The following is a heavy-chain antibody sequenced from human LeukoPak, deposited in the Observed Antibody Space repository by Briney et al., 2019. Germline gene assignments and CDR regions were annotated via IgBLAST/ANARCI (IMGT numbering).Heavy chain of an antibody. J-gene: IGHJ6*03. V-gene: IGHV4-59*01. CDR2: IYYSGST. Sequence: SETLSLTCTVSGGSISSYYWSWIRQPPGKGLEWIGYIYYSGSTNYNPSLKSRVTISVDTSKNQFSLKLSSVTAADTAVYYCARGRDIAAAGYYMDVWGKGTTVTVSS. CDR1: GGSISSYY. CDR3: ARGRDIAAAGYYMDV. D-gene: IGHD6-13*01.